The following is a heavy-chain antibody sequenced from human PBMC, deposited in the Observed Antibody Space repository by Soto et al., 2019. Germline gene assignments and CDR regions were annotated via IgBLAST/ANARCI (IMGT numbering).Heavy chain of an antibody. D-gene: IGHD3-10*01. V-gene: IGHV3-13*01. J-gene: IGHJ6*02. CDR1: GFTFSSYD. CDR2: IGKGGDT. Sequence: GGSLRLSCAASGFTFSSYDMQWVRQVTGKGLEWVSSIGKGGDTYYADSVKGRFTISRENAKNSLYLQMSSLRAGDTAVYYCVRDPAGHGMDVWGQGTTVTVSS. CDR3: VRDPAGHGMDV.